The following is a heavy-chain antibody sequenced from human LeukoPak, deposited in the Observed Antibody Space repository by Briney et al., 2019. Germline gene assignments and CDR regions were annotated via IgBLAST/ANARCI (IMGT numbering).Heavy chain of an antibody. D-gene: IGHD3-22*01. V-gene: IGHV4-61*02. CDR3: ARGRYYDSSGYHPFFDY. Sequence: PSQTLSLTCTVSGGSISSGSYYWSWIRQPAGKGLEWIGGIYTSGSTNYNPSLKSRVTISVDTSKNQFSLKLSSVTAADTPVYYCARGRYYDSSGYHPFFDYWGQGTLVTVSS. CDR1: GGSISSGSYY. CDR2: IYTSGST. J-gene: IGHJ4*02.